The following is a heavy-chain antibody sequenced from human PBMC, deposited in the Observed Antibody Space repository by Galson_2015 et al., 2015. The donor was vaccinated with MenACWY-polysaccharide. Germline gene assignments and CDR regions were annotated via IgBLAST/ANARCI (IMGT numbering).Heavy chain of an antibody. Sequence: SETLSLTCAVSGYSISSGYYWGWIRQPPGKGLEWIGSIYHSGSTYYNPSLKSRVTISVDTSKNQFSLKLSSVTAAGTAVYYCARVEKYSGSFYILYWGQGTLVTVSS. CDR3: ARVEKYSGSFYILY. V-gene: IGHV4-38-2*01. CDR2: IYHSGST. D-gene: IGHD1-26*01. J-gene: IGHJ4*02. CDR1: GYSISSGYY.